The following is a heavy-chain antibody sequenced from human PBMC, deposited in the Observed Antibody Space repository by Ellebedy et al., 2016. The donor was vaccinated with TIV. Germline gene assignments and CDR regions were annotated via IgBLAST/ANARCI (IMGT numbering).Heavy chain of an antibody. Sequence: GESLKISCAASRFRFDDYGMHWVRQAPGKGLEWVSVISWDGGTTYYADSVKGRFTISRDNGKNSLYLEMNSLTAEDTALYYCTKGHCGGDCYYFSDYWGQGTLVTVSS. CDR2: ISWDGGTT. D-gene: IGHD2-21*02. V-gene: IGHV3-43D*03. J-gene: IGHJ4*02. CDR1: RFRFDDYG. CDR3: TKGHCGGDCYYFSDY.